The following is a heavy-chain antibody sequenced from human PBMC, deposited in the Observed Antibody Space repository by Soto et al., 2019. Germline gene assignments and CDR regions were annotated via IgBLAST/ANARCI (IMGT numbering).Heavy chain of an antibody. CDR1: GFTFSTYS. CDR3: STNSAREAG. V-gene: IGHV3-48*02. J-gene: IGHJ4*02. Sequence: GGSLRLSCAASGFTFSTYSMNWVRQAPGKGLEWVSYITPSSSTIYYADSVKGRFTISRDNAKNSLYLQMNSLRDEDTAVYYCSTNSAREAGWGQGTLVTVSS. CDR2: ITPSSSTI. D-gene: IGHD1-26*01.